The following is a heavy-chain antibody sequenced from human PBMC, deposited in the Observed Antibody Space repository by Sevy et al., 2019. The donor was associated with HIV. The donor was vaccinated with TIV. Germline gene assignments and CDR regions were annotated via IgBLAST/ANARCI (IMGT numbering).Heavy chain of an antibody. Sequence: GGSLRLSCAASGFTFSSYSMNWVRQAPGKGLEWVSSISSSSSYLYYADSVKGRFTISRDNAKNSLYLQMNSLRAEDTAVYYCARDLGGDTAMVTGFFDYWGQGTLVTVSS. CDR2: ISSSSSYL. V-gene: IGHV3-21*01. J-gene: IGHJ4*02. CDR1: GFTFSSYS. CDR3: ARDLGGDTAMVTGFFDY. D-gene: IGHD5-18*01.